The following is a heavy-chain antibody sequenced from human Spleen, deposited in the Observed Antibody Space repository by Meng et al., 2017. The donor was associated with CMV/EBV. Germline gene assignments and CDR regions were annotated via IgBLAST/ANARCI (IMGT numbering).Heavy chain of an antibody. CDR2: ISSSGSTT. J-gene: IGHJ4*02. V-gene: IGHV3-23*01. CDR1: GFTFSNYA. D-gene: IGHD6-13*01. Sequence: GGSLRLSCAASGFTFSNYAMSWVRQAPGKGLEWVSVISSSGSTTKYADSVKGRFTISRDNSKNTVYLQMNSLRAEDTAIYYCAKASSSLSPYDYWGQGTLVTVSS. CDR3: AKASSSLSPYDY.